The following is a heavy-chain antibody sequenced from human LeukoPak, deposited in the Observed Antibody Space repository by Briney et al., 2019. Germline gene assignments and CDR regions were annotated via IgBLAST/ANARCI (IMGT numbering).Heavy chain of an antibody. CDR1: GYTFTGYY. V-gene: IGHV1-2*02. Sequence: ASVTVSFTASGYTFTGYYMHWVRQAPGQGLEWMGWINPNSGGTNYAQKFQGRVTMTRDTSISTAYMELSRLRSDDTAVYYCARALSGYDYNWFDPWGQGTLVTVSS. J-gene: IGHJ5*02. D-gene: IGHD5-12*01. CDR3: ARALSGYDYNWFDP. CDR2: INPNSGGT.